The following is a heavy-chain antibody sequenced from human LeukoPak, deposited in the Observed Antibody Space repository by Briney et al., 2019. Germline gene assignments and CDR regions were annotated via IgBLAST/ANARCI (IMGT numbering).Heavy chain of an antibody. Sequence: SETLSLTCTVSGGSISSHYWSWIRQPPGKGLEWIGYIYYSGSTNYNPSLKSRVTISVDTSKNQFSLKLSSVTAADTAVYYCARTHYDFWSGYYFDYWGQGTLVTVSS. CDR2: IYYSGST. CDR1: GGSISSHY. CDR3: ARTHYDFWSGYYFDY. D-gene: IGHD3-3*01. J-gene: IGHJ4*02. V-gene: IGHV4-59*11.